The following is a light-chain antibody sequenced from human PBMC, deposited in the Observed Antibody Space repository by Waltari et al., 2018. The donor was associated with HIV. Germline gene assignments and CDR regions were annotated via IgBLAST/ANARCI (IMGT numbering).Light chain of an antibody. CDR1: NSTIGSNS. V-gene: IGLV1-47*01. J-gene: IGLJ3*02. CDR3: AVWDDSLRGGV. CDR2: RDN. Sequence: QSVVTQPPSASGTPGQRVVISCSGSNSTIGSNSVNWYQQVPGPAPKTLIYRDNQRFSGVPDRFSGSKFGPSAALAISELRSEDEADYYCAVWDDSLRGGVFGGGTKLTVL.